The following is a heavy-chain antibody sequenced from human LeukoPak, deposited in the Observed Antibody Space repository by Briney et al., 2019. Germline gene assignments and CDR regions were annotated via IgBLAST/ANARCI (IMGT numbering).Heavy chain of an antibody. Sequence: PGGSLRLSCAASGFTVSNSYMSWVRQAPGKGLEWVSLFYSDDDTHYPGSVKGRFTISRDNSKNTLYLQMNSLRVEDTAVYYCAREGYYDTSGASRAFDIWGQGTMVTVSS. CDR2: FYSDDDT. V-gene: IGHV3-66*02. J-gene: IGHJ3*02. CDR1: GFTVSNSY. CDR3: AREGYYDTSGASRAFDI. D-gene: IGHD3-22*01.